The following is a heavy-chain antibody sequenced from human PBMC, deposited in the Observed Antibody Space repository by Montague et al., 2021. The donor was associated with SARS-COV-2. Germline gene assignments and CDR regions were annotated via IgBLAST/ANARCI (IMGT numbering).Heavy chain of an antibody. Sequence: PALVKPTQTLTLTSTFSGFSLGTSGMCMTWIRQPPGKALEWLARIDWDGDKYYNTSLKSRLTISKDTSKNLVVLTMTNMDPVDTATYYCARGPSDTYYYNGMDVWGRGTTVTVSS. J-gene: IGHJ6*02. CDR1: GFSLGTSGMC. CDR2: IDWDGDK. V-gene: IGHV2-70*11. CDR3: ARGPSDTYYYNGMDV.